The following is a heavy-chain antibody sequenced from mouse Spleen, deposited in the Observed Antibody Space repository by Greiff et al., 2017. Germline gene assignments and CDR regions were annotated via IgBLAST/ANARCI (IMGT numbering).Heavy chain of an antibody. Sequence: VQLQQPGAELVMPGASVKLSCKASGYTFTSYWMHWVKQRPGQGLEWIGEIDPSDSYTNYNQKFKGKATLTVDKYSSTAYMQLSSLTSEDSAVYYCARSNGNYGGFFDYWGQGTTLTVSS. CDR2: IDPSDSYT. D-gene: IGHD2-1*01. CDR1: GYTFTSYW. CDR3: ARSNGNYGGFFDY. V-gene: IGHV1-69*01. J-gene: IGHJ2*01.